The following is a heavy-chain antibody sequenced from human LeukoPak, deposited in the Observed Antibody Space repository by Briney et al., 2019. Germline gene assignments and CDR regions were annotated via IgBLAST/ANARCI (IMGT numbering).Heavy chain of an antibody. J-gene: IGHJ4*02. CDR3: AREYTSAYYAPWD. V-gene: IGHV1-69*05. Sequence: AASVKVSCKTSGGTFNNSAISWVRQAPGQGLEWLGGIMPLFGTAGYAQKFQGRVTITKDESTRTVYLELTSLTSDDTAVYYCAREYTSAYYAPWDWGQGTLVTVSS. CDR1: GGTFNNSA. D-gene: IGHD6-19*01. CDR2: IMPLFGTA.